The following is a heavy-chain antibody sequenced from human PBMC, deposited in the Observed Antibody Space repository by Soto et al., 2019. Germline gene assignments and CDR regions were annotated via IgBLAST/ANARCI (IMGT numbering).Heavy chain of an antibody. CDR1: GGSSSSSSYY. J-gene: IGHJ4*02. Sequence: SETLSLTCTVSGGSSSSSSYYWSWIRQSPEKGLEWIGYISHRGSTKCNPSLKSRVTISVDTSMNQFSLKLNSVTAADTAVYYCTRDSSSGQHDYWGQRALVTVSS. V-gene: IGHV4-61*01. CDR3: TRDSSSGQHDY. CDR2: ISHRGST. D-gene: IGHD6-6*01.